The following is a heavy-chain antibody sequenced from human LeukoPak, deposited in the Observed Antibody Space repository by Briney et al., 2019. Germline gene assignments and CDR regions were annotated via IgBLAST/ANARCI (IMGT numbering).Heavy chain of an antibody. CDR2: IIYRGST. Sequence: SDTLSLTCTVSGDSISEYYWSWIRQSPGKGLEWIGYIIYRGSTNYNPSLKSRVTISVDPSKNELSLKLTSVTAADTAVYYCARVTGWNDLDYWGQGILVTVSS. D-gene: IGHD1-1*01. CDR1: GDSISEYY. CDR3: ARVTGWNDLDY. J-gene: IGHJ4*02. V-gene: IGHV4-59*07.